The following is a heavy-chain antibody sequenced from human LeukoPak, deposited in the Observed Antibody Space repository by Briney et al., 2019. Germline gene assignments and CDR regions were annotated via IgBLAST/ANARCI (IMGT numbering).Heavy chain of an antibody. D-gene: IGHD6-19*01. CDR2: IDSGGST. J-gene: IGHJ5*02. CDR1: GFTFSSYA. Sequence: GGSLRLSCAASGFTFSSYAMSWVRQAPGKGLEWVSSIDSGGSTYYADSVKGRFTTSRDNSKNTLYLQINSLRAEDSAVYYCAKDPGSSGWYWFDPWGQGTLVTVSS. V-gene: IGHV3-23*01. CDR3: AKDPGSSGWYWFDP.